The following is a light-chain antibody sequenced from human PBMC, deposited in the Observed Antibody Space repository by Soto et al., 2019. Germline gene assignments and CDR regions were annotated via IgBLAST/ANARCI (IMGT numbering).Light chain of an antibody. CDR3: SSYTTSSTLV. V-gene: IGLV2-14*01. Sequence: QSVLTQPRSVSGSPGQSVTISCTGTSSDVGGYNYVSWYQQHPGKAPKLMIYDVSYRPSGISNRFSGSKSDNTASLTISGLQAEDEADYYCSSYTTSSTLVFGTGTKLTVL. CDR2: DVS. CDR1: SSDVGGYNY. J-gene: IGLJ1*01.